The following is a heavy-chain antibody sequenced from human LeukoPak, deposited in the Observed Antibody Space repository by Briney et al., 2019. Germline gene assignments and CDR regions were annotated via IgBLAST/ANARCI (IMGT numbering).Heavy chain of an antibody. Sequence: PGGSLRLSCAASGFTFSSYPMSWVRQAPGKGLEWVSTISGSGSSTYYAESVKGRFTISRDNSKNTLYLQMNSLRAEDTAAYYCAKAVDDYFFDYWGQGTLVTVSS. CDR3: AKAVDDYFFDY. V-gene: IGHV3-23*01. CDR1: GFTFSSYP. D-gene: IGHD2-21*02. J-gene: IGHJ4*02. CDR2: ISGSGSST.